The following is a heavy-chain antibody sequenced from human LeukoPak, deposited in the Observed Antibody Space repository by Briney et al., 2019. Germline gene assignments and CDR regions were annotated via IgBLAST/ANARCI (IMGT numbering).Heavy chain of an antibody. Sequence: SETLSLTCTVSGGSISSYYWSWIRQPPGKGLEWIGYIYTSGSTNYNPSLKSRVTISVDTSKNQFSLKLSSVTAADTAVYYCARHEEDYGDGGWFDPWGQGTLVTVSP. CDR1: GGSISSYY. CDR2: IYTSGST. J-gene: IGHJ5*02. V-gene: IGHV4-4*09. CDR3: ARHEEDYGDGGWFDP. D-gene: IGHD4-17*01.